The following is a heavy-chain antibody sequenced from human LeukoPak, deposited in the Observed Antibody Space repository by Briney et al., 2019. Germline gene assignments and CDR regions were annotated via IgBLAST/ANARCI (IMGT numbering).Heavy chain of an antibody. CDR3: ARLGYCSSTSCYPDY. J-gene: IGHJ4*02. Sequence: SETLSLTCAVSGYSISSLYYWGWIRQPPGKGLEWITSIHHSGSTDYNPSLKSRVTISVDTSKNQFSLKLRYVTAADTAVYYCARLGYCSSTSCYPDYWGQGTLVTVSP. V-gene: IGHV4-38-2*01. CDR1: GYSISSLYY. D-gene: IGHD2-2*01. CDR2: IHHSGST.